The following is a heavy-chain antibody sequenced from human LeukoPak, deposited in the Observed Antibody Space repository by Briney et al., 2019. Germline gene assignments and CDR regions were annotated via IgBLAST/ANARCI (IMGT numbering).Heavy chain of an antibody. J-gene: IGHJ4*02. V-gene: IGHV4-39*07. CDR1: GGSISSDTYY. D-gene: IGHD3-22*01. Sequence: SETLSLTCTVSGGSISSDTYYWGWIRQPPGKGLEWIGSVYYSGSTYYNPSLKSRVTMSEDTSKNQFSLKLSSVTAADTAVYYCARDWHSSGYYDYWGQGTLVTVSS. CDR3: ARDWHSSGYYDY. CDR2: VYYSGST.